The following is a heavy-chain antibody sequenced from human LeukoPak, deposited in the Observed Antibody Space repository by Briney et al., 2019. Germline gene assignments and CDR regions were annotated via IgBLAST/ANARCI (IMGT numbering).Heavy chain of an antibody. CDR3: ARGIGWFGDLYYFDY. V-gene: IGHV4-61*01. CDR1: GGSISSGSYY. CDR2: IYYSGST. D-gene: IGHD3-10*01. J-gene: IGHJ4*02. Sequence: SETLSLTCTVSGGSISSGSYYWSWIRQPPGKGLEWIGYIYYSGSTNYNPSLKSRVTISVDTSKNQFSLKLSSVTAADTAVYYCARGIGWFGDLYYFDYWGQGTLVTVSS.